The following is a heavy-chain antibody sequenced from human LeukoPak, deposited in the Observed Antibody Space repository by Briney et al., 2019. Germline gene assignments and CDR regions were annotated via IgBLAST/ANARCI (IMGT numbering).Heavy chain of an antibody. D-gene: IGHD3-16*01. CDR2: IYYSGST. Sequence: PSETLSLTCTVSGGSITSYYWSWIRQPPGKGLEWIGYIYYSGSTNYNPSLKSRVTISVDMSKNQFSLKLSSMTAADTAVYYCARFGSLREPIHDFWGQGTLDTVSS. V-gene: IGHV4-59*01. CDR1: GGSITSYY. CDR3: ARFGSLREPIHDF. J-gene: IGHJ4*02.